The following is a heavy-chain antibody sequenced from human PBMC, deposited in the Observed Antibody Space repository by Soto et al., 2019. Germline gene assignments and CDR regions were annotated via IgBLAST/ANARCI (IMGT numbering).Heavy chain of an antibody. J-gene: IGHJ4*02. Sequence: QVQLVESGGGVVQPGRSLRLSCAASGFTLSSYSMHWVRQAPGKGLEWVGVISYEGNKKYDRDSVKARFRISRDTSNNTVHLQMNSLRPDDTAVYYCASSVAVAGLDYWGQGPLVTVSS. CDR1: GFTLSSYS. CDR2: ISYEGNKK. V-gene: IGHV3-30-3*02. CDR3: ASSVAVAGLDY. D-gene: IGHD6-19*01.